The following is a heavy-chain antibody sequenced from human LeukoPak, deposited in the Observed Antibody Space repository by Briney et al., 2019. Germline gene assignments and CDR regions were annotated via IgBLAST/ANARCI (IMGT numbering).Heavy chain of an antibody. V-gene: IGHV4-38-2*02. CDR1: GYSISSGYY. Sequence: SETLSLTCTVSGYSISSGYYWGWIRQPPGKGLEWIGSIYHSGSTYYNPSLKSRVTISVDTSKNQFSLKLSSVTAADTAVYYCARDPGIGHYFDYWGQGTLVTVSS. J-gene: IGHJ4*02. CDR2: IYHSGST. CDR3: ARDPGIGHYFDY.